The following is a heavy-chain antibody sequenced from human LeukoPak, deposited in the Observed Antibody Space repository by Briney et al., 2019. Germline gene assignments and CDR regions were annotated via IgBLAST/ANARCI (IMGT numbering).Heavy chain of an antibody. D-gene: IGHD6-13*01. V-gene: IGHV4-4*07. J-gene: IGHJ4*02. Sequence: PSETLSLTCNVSGGSISSYYWSWIRQPAGPGLEWIGRIYTSGSTNYNPSLKGRVTMSVDTSKNQFSLKLSSVTAADTAVYYCAREAYSSSSLDYWGQGTLVTVSS. CDR1: GGSISSYY. CDR2: IYTSGST. CDR3: AREAYSSSSLDY.